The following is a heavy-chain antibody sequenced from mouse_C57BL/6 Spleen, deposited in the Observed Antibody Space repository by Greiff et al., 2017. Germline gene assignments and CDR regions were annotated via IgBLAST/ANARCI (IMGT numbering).Heavy chain of an antibody. D-gene: IGHD1-1*01. V-gene: IGHV1-59*01. CDR2: IDPSDSYT. Sequence: QVQLKQPGAELVRPGTSVKLSCKASGYTFTSYWMHWVKQRPGQGLEWIGVIDPSDSYTNYTQKFKGKATLTVDTASRTAYMQLSSLTSEDSAVDYCARSRGSSLYYYGDWGQGTTLTVSS. J-gene: IGHJ2*01. CDR3: ARSRGSSLYYYGD. CDR1: GYTFTSYW.